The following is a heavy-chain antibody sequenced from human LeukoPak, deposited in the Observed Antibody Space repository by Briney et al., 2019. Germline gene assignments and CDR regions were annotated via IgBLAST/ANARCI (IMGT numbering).Heavy chain of an antibody. Sequence: ASVKVSCKASGYTFTSYAVHWVRQAPGQRLEWMGWINAGNGNTKYSQKFQGRVTITRDTSASTAYMELSSLRSEDTAVYYCAVGFEWLGLFDYWGQGTLVTVSS. CDR3: AVGFEWLGLFDY. J-gene: IGHJ4*02. CDR2: INAGNGNT. CDR1: GYTFTSYA. D-gene: IGHD6-19*01. V-gene: IGHV1-3*01.